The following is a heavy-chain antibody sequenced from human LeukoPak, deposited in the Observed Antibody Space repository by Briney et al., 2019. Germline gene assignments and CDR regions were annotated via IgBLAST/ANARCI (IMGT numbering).Heavy chain of an antibody. CDR1: GGSISRYY. CDR3: ARDQGELGLALAFDV. CDR2: ISYTGSP. J-gene: IGHJ3*01. D-gene: IGHD1-7*01. V-gene: IGHV4-59*01. Sequence: PSETLSLTCSVSGGSISRYYWSWIRQPPGKKLEWIGYISYTGSPDYNPSLKSRVTISIDTSMTQFSLRLTSVTAADTAVYYCARDQGELGLALAFDVWGRGTLVTVSS.